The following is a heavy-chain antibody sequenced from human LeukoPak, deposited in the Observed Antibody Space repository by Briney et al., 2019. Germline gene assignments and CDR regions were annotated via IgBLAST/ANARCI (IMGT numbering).Heavy chain of an antibody. Sequence: GGSLRLSCAASGFTFSSYGMNWVRQAPGKGLEWVSGISDSGVGTKHADSVKGRFTISRDNSKNTVSLQMNSLRGDDTAVYYCAKDDAWGRYKDWGQGTLVTVSS. V-gene: IGHV3-23*01. D-gene: IGHD3-16*01. CDR3: AKDDAWGRYKD. J-gene: IGHJ1*01. CDR2: ISDSGVGT. CDR1: GFTFSSYG.